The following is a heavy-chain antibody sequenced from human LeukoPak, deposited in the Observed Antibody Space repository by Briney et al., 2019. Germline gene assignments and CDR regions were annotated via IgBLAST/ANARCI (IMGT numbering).Heavy chain of an antibody. D-gene: IGHD2-2*01. J-gene: IGHJ4*02. Sequence: PSETLSLTCVVPGGSMRNYYWSWIREPPGKGLEWIGYTYDRGSSSYNPSLRSRVSISIDTSKNQFSLNLSSVTAADTAVYYCARGWASSWYYFDFWGQGTLVTVSS. CDR1: GGSMRNYY. CDR3: ARGWASSWYYFDF. V-gene: IGHV4-59*01. CDR2: TYDRGSS.